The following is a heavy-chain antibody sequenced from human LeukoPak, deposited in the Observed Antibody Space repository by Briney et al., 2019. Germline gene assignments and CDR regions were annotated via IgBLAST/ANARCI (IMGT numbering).Heavy chain of an antibody. CDR2: MNPNSGNT. D-gene: IGHD6-19*01. Sequence: GASVKVSCKASGYTFTSYDINWVRQATGQGLEWMGWMNPNSGNTGYAQKFQGRVTMTRNTSISTAYMELSSLRSEDTAVYYCARVGNSGWYYYYYYMDVWGKGTTVTISS. CDR3: ARVGNSGWYYYYYYMDV. CDR1: GYTFTSYD. J-gene: IGHJ6*03. V-gene: IGHV1-8*01.